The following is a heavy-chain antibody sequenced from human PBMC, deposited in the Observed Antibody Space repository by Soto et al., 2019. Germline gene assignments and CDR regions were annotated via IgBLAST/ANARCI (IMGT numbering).Heavy chain of an antibody. CDR2: ISYDGSNK. CDR1: GFTFSSYA. J-gene: IGHJ4*02. V-gene: IGHV3-30-3*01. D-gene: IGHD1-26*01. CDR3: TRVISGSSGLFDY. Sequence: GGSLRRSCAASGFTFSSYAMHWVRQAPGKGLEWVAAISYDGSNKYYADSVKGRFTISRDNAKNTLYLQMDSLRAEDTALYYCTRVISGSSGLFDYWGQGALVTVTS.